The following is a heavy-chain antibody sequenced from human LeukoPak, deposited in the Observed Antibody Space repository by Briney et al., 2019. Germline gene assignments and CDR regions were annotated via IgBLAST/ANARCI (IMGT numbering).Heavy chain of an antibody. CDR1: GGSISSYN. CDR2: IYYSGST. J-gene: IGHJ4*02. CDR3: ARAMGSVLLWFGELLDY. V-gene: IGHV4-59*12. Sequence: SETLSLTCSVSGGSISSYNWSWIRQPPGKGLEWIGYIYYSGSTNYNPSLKSRVTISVDTSKNQFSLKLSSVTAADTAVYYCARAMGSVLLWFGELLDYWGQGTLVAVSS. D-gene: IGHD3-10*01.